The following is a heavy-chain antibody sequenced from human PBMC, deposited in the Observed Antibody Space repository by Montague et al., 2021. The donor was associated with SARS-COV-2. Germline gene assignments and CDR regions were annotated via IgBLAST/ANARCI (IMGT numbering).Heavy chain of an antibody. V-gene: IGHV4-39*01. CDR2: IHHSGTT. CDR3: ARQGGPAGKHWFDP. J-gene: IGHJ5*02. D-gene: IGHD2-2*01. Sequence: SETLSLTCTVSGGSVSGTSYDWAWIRQPPGKGLEWIVNIHHSGTTXYNLSLKSRVTISVDTSKNEVSLKLNSVTAADTAVYYCARQGGPAGKHWFDPWGQGTLVTVSS. CDR1: GGSVSGTSYD.